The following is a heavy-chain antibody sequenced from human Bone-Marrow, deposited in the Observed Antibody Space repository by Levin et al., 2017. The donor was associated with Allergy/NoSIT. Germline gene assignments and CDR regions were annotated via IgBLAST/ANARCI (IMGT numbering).Heavy chain of an antibody. CDR3: VASRTTG. D-gene: IGHD1-7*01. V-gene: IGHV3-30*03. CDR1: GFPFRSYI. Sequence: LSLTCAASGFPFRSYIMHWVRQAPGKGLEWVAVISYDGSYKYYADSVEGRFTISRDDSKNTVYLQMDSLRPEDTAVYYCVASRTTGWGQGTLVTVSS. CDR2: ISYDGSYK. J-gene: IGHJ4*02.